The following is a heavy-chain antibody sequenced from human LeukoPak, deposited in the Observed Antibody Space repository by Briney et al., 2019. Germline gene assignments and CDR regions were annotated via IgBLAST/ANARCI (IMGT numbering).Heavy chain of an antibody. V-gene: IGHV3-30*04. CDR2: ISYEGSNK. CDR3: AVGGGRYNWNDEY. D-gene: IGHD1-20*01. J-gene: IGHJ4*02. CDR1: GFTFSSYA. Sequence: GGSLRLSCAASGFTFSSYAMHWVRQAPGKGLEWVAVISYEGSNKYYADSVKGRFTISRDNSKNTLYLQMNSLRSEDTAVYYCAVGGGRYNWNDEYWGQGTLVTVSS.